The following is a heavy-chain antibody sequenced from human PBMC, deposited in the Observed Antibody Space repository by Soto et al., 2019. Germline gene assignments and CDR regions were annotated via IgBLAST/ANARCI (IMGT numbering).Heavy chain of an antibody. CDR1: GFTVSSNY. CDR2: IYSGGST. CDR3: ARVEDYYDSSGYHTFDY. V-gene: IGHV3-53*01. D-gene: IGHD3-22*01. J-gene: IGHJ4*02. Sequence: HPGGSLRLSCAASGFTVSSNYMSWVRQAPGKGLEWVSVIYSGGSTYYADSVKGRFTISRDNSKNTLYLQMNSLRAEDTAVYYCARVEDYYDSSGYHTFDYWGQGTLVTVSS.